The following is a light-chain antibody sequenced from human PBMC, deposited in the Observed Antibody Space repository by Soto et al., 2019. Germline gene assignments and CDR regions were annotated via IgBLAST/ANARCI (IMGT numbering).Light chain of an antibody. V-gene: IGKV3-11*01. J-gene: IGKJ2*01. Sequence: IVLTQSPATLSLSPGERATLSCRASQNISIYLAWYQQKPGQAPRLLIYDASNRATGIPARFSGSGSGTDFTLTISSLEPEDFAVYYCQQYGETQYTFGQGTKLEIK. CDR2: DAS. CDR3: QQYGETQYT. CDR1: QNISIY.